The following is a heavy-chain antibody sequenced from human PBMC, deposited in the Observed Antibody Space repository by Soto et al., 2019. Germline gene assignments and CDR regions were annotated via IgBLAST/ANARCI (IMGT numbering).Heavy chain of an antibody. CDR3: ARDAGGVVGANDFDY. J-gene: IGHJ4*02. V-gene: IGHV1-69*13. Sequence: SVQVSCKASGGTFSSYAISWVRQAPGQGLEWMGGIVPIFGTANYAQKFQGRVTITADESTSTAYMELSSLRSEDTAVYYCARDAGGVVGANDFDYWGQGTLVTVSS. CDR1: GGTFSSYA. CDR2: IVPIFGTA. D-gene: IGHD1-26*01.